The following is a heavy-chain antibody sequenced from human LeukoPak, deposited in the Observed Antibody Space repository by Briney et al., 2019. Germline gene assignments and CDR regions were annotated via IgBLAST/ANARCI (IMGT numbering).Heavy chain of an antibody. CDR1: GFTFCSYS. J-gene: IGHJ4*02. D-gene: IGHD1-7*01. CDR2: ISSSSSYI. V-gene: IGHV3-21*01. Sequence: PGGSLRLSCAASGFTFCSYSMNWVRQAPGKGLEWVSCISSSSSYIYYADSVKGRFTISRDNAKNSLYLQMNSLRAEDTAVYYCARAHNWKYGSFDFWGQGTLVTVSS. CDR3: ARAHNWKYGSFDF.